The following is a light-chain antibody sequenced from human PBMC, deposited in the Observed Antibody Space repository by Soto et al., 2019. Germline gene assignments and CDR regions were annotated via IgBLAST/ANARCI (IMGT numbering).Light chain of an antibody. CDR1: QSVSSSY. CDR2: VAS. J-gene: IGKJ2*01. CDR3: QQYGSSPFMYT. Sequence: EIVLTQSPGTLSLSPGERATLSCWASQSVSSSYLAWYQQKPGQAPRLLIYVASSRATGIPDRFSGSGSGTDFTLTISRLEPEDFAVYYCQQYGSSPFMYTFGQGTKLEIK. V-gene: IGKV3-20*01.